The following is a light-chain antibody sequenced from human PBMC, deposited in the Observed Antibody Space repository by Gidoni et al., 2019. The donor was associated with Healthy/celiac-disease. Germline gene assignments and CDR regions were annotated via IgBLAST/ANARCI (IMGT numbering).Light chain of an antibody. V-gene: IGKV1-39*01. CDR2: AAS. CDR3: QQSYSTPGWT. CDR1: QSISSY. Sequence: IQVNQSPSSLSASVGDRVTITCPASQSISSYLNWYQQKPGKAPKLLIYAASSLQSGVPSRFSGSGSGTDFTLTISSLQPEDFATYYCQQSYSTPGWTFGQGTKVEIK. J-gene: IGKJ1*01.